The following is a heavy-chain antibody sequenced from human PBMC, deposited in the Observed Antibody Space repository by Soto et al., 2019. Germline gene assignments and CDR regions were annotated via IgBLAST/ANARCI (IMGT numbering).Heavy chain of an antibody. Sequence: QVQLVQSGAEVKKPGASVKVSCKASGYTFTSYAMHWVRQAPGQRLEWMGWINAGNGNRKYSQKFQGRVTITRDTSASRAYMELSSLRSEDTAVYYCASGPGGPDGPGDYWGQGTLVTVSS. D-gene: IGHD2-15*01. J-gene: IGHJ4*02. CDR2: INAGNGNR. CDR1: GYTFTSYA. V-gene: IGHV1-3*01. CDR3: ASGPGGPDGPGDY.